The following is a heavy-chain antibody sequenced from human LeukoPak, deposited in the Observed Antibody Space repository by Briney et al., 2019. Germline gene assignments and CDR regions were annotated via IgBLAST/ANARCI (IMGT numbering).Heavy chain of an antibody. V-gene: IGHV1-2*02. CDR1: GYSFNDYY. J-gene: IGHJ5*02. CDR3: AKAGRSDYFLRWFDP. CDR2: INPKNGYA. Sequence: ASVNVSCKASGYSFNDYYMHWVRQVPGQGFEWLGWINPKNGYATYAGNFLGRLTMTSDKSTSTVSMDLISLRSDDTAIYYCAKAGRSDYFLRWFDPWGQGTLVTVSS. D-gene: IGHD3-10*01.